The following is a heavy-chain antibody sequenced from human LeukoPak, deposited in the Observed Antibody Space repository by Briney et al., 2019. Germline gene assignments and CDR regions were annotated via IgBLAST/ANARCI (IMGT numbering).Heavy chain of an antibody. CDR3: ARESTETYAFDI. Sequence: GGSLRLSCAASGFTFNSFAMSWVRQAPGKGLEWVSVIYSGGSTYYADSVKGRFTISRDNSKNTLYLQMNSLRAEDTAVYYCARESTETYAFDIWGQGTMVTVSS. CDR1: GFTFNSFA. CDR2: IYSGGST. V-gene: IGHV3-53*01. J-gene: IGHJ3*02.